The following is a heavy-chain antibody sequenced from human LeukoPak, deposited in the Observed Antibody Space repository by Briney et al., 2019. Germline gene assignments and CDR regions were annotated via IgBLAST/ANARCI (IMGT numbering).Heavy chain of an antibody. CDR3: ARGSRGYYYDPTEYFQH. CDR1: GGSFSGYY. V-gene: IGHV4-34*01. J-gene: IGHJ1*01. Sequence: SETLSLTCAVYGGSFSGYYWSWIRQPPGKGLEWIGEINHSGSTNYNPSLKSRVTISVDTSKNQFSLKLSSVTAADTAVYYCARGSRGYYYDPTEYFQHWGQGTLVTVSS. D-gene: IGHD3-22*01. CDR2: INHSGST.